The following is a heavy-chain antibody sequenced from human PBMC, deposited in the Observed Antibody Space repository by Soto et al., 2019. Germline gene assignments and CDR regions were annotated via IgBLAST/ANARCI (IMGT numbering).Heavy chain of an antibody. CDR3: ARRWGSAFDI. D-gene: IGHD1-26*01. CDR2: IYYSGST. V-gene: IGHV4-59*08. CDR1: GGSISSYY. Sequence: QVQLQESGPGLVKPSETLSLTCTVYGGSISSYYWSCIRQPPGKGLEWIGYIYYSGSTNYNPSLKSRVPISVDTSKTQFSLKLSSVTAADTAVYYCARRWGSAFDIWGQGTMVTVSS. J-gene: IGHJ3*02.